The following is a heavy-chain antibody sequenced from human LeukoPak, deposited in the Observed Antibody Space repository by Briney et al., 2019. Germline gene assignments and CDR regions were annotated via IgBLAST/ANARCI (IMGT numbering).Heavy chain of an antibody. J-gene: IGHJ4*02. Sequence: GGSLRLSCAASGFTFSSYAMTWVRQAPGKGLEWVSGISGSGGSTYYADSVKGRFTISRDNSKNTLYLQMNSLRAEDTAIYYCAKALVFSVVRGVGDYWGQGTLVTVSS. CDR2: ISGSGGST. D-gene: IGHD3-10*01. V-gene: IGHV3-23*01. CDR1: GFTFSSYA. CDR3: AKALVFSVVRGVGDY.